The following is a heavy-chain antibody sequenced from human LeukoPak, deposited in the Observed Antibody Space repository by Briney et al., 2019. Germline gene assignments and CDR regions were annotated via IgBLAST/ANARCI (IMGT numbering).Heavy chain of an antibody. CDR2: IYPGDSDT. V-gene: IGHV5-51*01. D-gene: IGHD4-17*01. J-gene: IGHJ4*02. Sequence: GESLKISCKGSGYSFSNYWIAWVRQMPGKGLEWMGSIYPGDSDTRYSPSFQGQVTISADKSISTAYLQWRSLKASDTAIYYCARGYSDNVDYWGQGTLVTVSS. CDR1: GYSFSNYW. CDR3: ARGYSDNVDY.